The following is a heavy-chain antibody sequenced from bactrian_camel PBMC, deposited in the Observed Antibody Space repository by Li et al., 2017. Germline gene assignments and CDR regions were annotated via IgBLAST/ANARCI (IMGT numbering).Heavy chain of an antibody. V-gene: IGHV3-3*01. CDR3: AAEGRKWGVELTTDLLLDPLEFTY. CDR1: GLNITAAS. D-gene: IGHD5*01. J-gene: IGHJ4*01. Sequence: VQLVESGGGSVQAGESLRLTCIISGLNITAASVAWFRQDPGKVREGIAALANDGRTNYADHVKGRFTISKDNAKSTLHLQMNSLKPEDTAMYYCAAEGRKWGVELTTDLLLDPLEFTYWGQGTQVTV. CDR2: LANDGRT.